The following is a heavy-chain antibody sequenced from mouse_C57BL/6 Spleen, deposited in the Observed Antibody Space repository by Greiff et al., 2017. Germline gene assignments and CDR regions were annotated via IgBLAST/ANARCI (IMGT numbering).Heavy chain of an antibody. J-gene: IGHJ3*01. CDR3: ARGGENWPRSGFAY. CDR2: ILPGSGST. V-gene: IGHV1-9*01. D-gene: IGHD3-2*02. CDR1: GYTFTGYW. Sequence: VQLQQSGAELMKPGASVKLSCTATGYTFTGYWIEWVKQRPGHGLEWIGEILPGSGSTNYNEKFKGKATFTADTSSNTAYMQLSSLTTEDSAIYYCARGGENWPRSGFAYWGQGTLVTVSA.